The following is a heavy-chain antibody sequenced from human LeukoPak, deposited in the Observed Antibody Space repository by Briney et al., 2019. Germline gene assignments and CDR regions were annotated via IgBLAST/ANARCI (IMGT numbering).Heavy chain of an antibody. CDR2: IESDGSSP. CDR1: GFTFTSHW. CDR3: TRERYSRRQDDALDI. Sequence: GGSLRLSCAASGFTFTSHWMHWVRQAPGEGLEWVSRIESDGSSPRYADSVRGRFTISRDNAKNTLYLQMNSLRAEDTAVYYCTRERYSRRQDDALDIWGQGTMVTVSS. D-gene: IGHD1-14*01. J-gene: IGHJ3*02. V-gene: IGHV3-74*01.